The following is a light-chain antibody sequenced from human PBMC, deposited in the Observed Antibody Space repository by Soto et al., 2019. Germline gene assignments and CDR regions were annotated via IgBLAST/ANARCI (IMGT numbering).Light chain of an antibody. CDR1: QSVGSQ. Sequence: EIVLTQSPATLSLSPGERATLSCRASQSVGSQLAWFQHKPGQAPRLLIYDAFNRATGIPARFSGSGSGTDFTLTISSLEPEDFAVYYCQQRSNWPRTFGQGTKVDIK. V-gene: IGKV3-11*01. J-gene: IGKJ1*01. CDR2: DAF. CDR3: QQRSNWPRT.